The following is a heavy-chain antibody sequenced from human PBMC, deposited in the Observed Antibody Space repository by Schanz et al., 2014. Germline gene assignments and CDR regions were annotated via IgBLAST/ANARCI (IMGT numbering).Heavy chain of an antibody. J-gene: IGHJ4*02. Sequence: EVQLVESGGDLVQPGGSLSLSCAASGFTFSNYAMSWVRQAPGKGLDWVSIISGTGSTPYYADSVKGRYTISRDNPKNSLCLQMNSLRAEDTALYYCARVLGGDEGLDQWGQGTLVTVSS. D-gene: IGHD4-17*01. CDR3: ARVLGGDEGLDQ. V-gene: IGHV3-23*04. CDR2: ISGTGSTP. CDR1: GFTFSNYA.